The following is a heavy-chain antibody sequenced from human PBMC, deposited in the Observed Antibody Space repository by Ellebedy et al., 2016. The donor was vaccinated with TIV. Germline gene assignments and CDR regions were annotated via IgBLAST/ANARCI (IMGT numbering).Heavy chain of an antibody. D-gene: IGHD5-12*01. CDR1: GGTFSSYA. V-gene: IGHV1-69*04. Sequence: AASVKVSCKTSGGTFSSYAISWARQAPGQGLEWMGRIIPILGIANYAQKFQGRVTITADKSTSTAYMELSSLRSEDTAVYYCATSGLDIVATINVQVRAGVDAPFDYWGQGTLVTVSS. CDR2: IIPILGIA. CDR3: ATSGLDIVATINVQVRAGVDAPFDY. J-gene: IGHJ4*02.